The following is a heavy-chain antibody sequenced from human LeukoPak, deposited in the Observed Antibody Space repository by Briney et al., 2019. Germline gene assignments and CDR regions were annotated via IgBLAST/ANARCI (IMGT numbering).Heavy chain of an antibody. D-gene: IGHD4-23*01. CDR2: ISWNGGSI. Sequence: PGGSLRLSCAASGFTFDDYAMHWVRQAPGKGLEWVSGISWNGGSIGYADSVKGRFTISRDNAKNSLYLQMNSLRAEDTALYYCAKGLVVTQSWFDPWGQGTLVTVSS. V-gene: IGHV3-9*01. CDR3: AKGLVVTQSWFDP. J-gene: IGHJ5*02. CDR1: GFTFDDYA.